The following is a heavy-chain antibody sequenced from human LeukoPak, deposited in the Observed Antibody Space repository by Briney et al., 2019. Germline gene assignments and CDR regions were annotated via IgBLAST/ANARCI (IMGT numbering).Heavy chain of an antibody. V-gene: IGHV1-69*05. D-gene: IGHD3-22*01. CDR3: ARDHYDSSGYSVDY. J-gene: IGHJ4*02. CDR1: GGSFSSYT. CDR2: IIPIFGTA. Sequence: SVKVSRKASGGSFSSYTISWVRQAPGQGLEWMGRIIPIFGTANYAQKFQGRVTITTDESTSTAYMELSSLRSEDTAVYYCARDHYDSSGYSVDYWGQGTLVTVPS.